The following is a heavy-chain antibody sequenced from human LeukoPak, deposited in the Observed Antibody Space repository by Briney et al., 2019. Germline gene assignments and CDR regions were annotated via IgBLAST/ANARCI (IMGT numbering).Heavy chain of an antibody. J-gene: IGHJ4*02. CDR1: GGTFSSYA. CDR2: IIPIFGTA. Sequence: SVKVSCKASGGTFSSYAISWVRQAPGQGLEWMGGIIPIFGTANCAQKFQGRVTITADKSTSTAYMELSSLRSEDTAVYYCARGAAWRYCRGGRCFAPGYWGQGTLVTVSS. CDR3: ARGAAWRYCRGGRCFAPGY. V-gene: IGHV1-69*06. D-gene: IGHD2-15*01.